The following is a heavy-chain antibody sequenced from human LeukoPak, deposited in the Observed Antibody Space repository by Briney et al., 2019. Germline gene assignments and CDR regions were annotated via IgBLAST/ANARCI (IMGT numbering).Heavy chain of an antibody. Sequence: PSENLSLTCTVSGGSISSYYWSWIRQPPGKGLEWIGYIYYSGSTNYNPSLKSRVTISVDTSKNQFSLKLSSVTAADTAVYYCARMSIPGAFDIWGQGTMVTVSS. J-gene: IGHJ3*02. CDR3: ARMSIPGAFDI. CDR2: IYYSGST. V-gene: IGHV4-59*01. CDR1: GGSISSYY.